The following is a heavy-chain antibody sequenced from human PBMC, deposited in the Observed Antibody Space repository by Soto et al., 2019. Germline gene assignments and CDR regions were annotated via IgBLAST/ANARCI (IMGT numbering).Heavy chain of an antibody. CDR1: GGTFSSYA. CDR3: ARREGYYDFWSGYQSPDYYYCGLHV. CDR2: IIPIFGTA. D-gene: IGHD3-3*01. J-gene: IGHJ6*02. V-gene: IGHV1-69*13. Sequence: SVKVSCKASGGTFSSYAISWVRQAPGQGLEWMGGIIPIFGTANYAQKFQGRVTITADESTSTAYMELSSLRSEDTAVYYCARREGYYDFWSGYQSPDYYYCGLHVSGQATTVSVSS.